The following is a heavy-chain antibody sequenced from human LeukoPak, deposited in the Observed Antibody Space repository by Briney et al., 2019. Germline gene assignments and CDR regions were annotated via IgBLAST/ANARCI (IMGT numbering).Heavy chain of an antibody. D-gene: IGHD5-12*01. CDR1: GYTLTELS. Sequence: ASVKVSCKVSGYTLTELSMHWVRQAPGQGLEWMGWINPNSGGTNYAQKFQGRVTMTRDTSISTAYMELSRLRSDDTAVYYCARLRNRMDNDYWGQGTLVTVSS. CDR2: INPNSGGT. CDR3: ARLRNRMDNDY. V-gene: IGHV1-2*02. J-gene: IGHJ4*02.